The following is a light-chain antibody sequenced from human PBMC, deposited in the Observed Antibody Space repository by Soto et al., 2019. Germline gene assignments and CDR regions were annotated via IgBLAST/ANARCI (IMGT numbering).Light chain of an antibody. CDR2: GVS. CDR1: QSVGSNF. J-gene: IGKJ2*01. Sequence: EIVLTQSPDTLSLSPGERATLSCRASQSVGSNFFAWYQQKPGQAPRLLIHGVSSRATGTPDRFSGSGSETDFTLTISRLEPEDFAIYYCQQYGASPRTFGQGTKLEIK. CDR3: QQYGASPRT. V-gene: IGKV3-20*01.